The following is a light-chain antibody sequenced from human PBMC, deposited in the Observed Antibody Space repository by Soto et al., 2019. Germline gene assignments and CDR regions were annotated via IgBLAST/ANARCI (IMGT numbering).Light chain of an antibody. Sequence: DIQLTQSPSPLSASVGDRVAITCLASQSISTYLNWYQQKPGKAPKVLIYAASNLQSGVPPRFTGSGSGTDFTLTISRLEPEDFAVFYCQVYGPSPPITFGHGTRLEIK. CDR1: QSISTY. CDR2: AAS. CDR3: QVYGPSPPIT. J-gene: IGKJ5*01. V-gene: IGKV1-39*02.